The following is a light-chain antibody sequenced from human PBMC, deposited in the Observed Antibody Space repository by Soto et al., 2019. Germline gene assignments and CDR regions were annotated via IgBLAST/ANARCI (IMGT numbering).Light chain of an antibody. CDR2: KAS. J-gene: IGKJ1*01. Sequence: IPMNQSPSTLSASVGDRVTITCRASQSISTWLAWYQQKPGKAPNLLIYKASYLASGVPSRFSGGGSGTEFTLTISSLQPDDFATYYCQQYSSYWTFGQGSIVDIK. CDR3: QQYSSYWT. CDR1: QSISTW. V-gene: IGKV1-5*03.